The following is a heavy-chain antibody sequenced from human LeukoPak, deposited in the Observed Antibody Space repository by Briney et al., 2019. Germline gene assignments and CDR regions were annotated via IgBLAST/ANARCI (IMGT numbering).Heavy chain of an antibody. V-gene: IGHV3-74*01. J-gene: IGHJ4*02. CDR3: ARAQWGFGELSYFDY. CDR1: GFTFSYYW. CDR2: INSDGSST. Sequence: GGSLRLSCAASGFTFSYYWMHRVRQAPGKGLVWVSRINSDGSSTSYADSVKGRFTISRDNAKNTLYLQMNSLRAEDTAVYYCARAQWGFGELSYFDYWGQGTLVTVSS. D-gene: IGHD3-10*01.